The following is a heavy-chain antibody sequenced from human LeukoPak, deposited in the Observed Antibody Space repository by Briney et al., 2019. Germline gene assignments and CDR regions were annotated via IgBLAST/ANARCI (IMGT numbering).Heavy chain of an antibody. CDR2: IIPIFGTA. D-gene: IGHD3-3*01. CDR3: ARSLNDFWSGYYVYYYYYMDV. V-gene: IGHV1-69*05. CDR1: GGTFSSYA. J-gene: IGHJ6*03. Sequence: ASVKVSCKASGGTFSSYAISWVRQAPGQGLEWMGGIIPIFGTANYAQKFQGRVTITTDESTSTAYMELSSLRSEDTAVYYCARSLNDFWSGYYVYYYYYMDVWGKGTTVTVSS.